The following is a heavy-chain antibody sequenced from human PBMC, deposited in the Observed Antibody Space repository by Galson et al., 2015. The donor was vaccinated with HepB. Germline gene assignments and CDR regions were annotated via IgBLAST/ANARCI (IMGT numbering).Heavy chain of an antibody. J-gene: IGHJ4*02. Sequence: SLRLSCAASGFTFSDHYMDWVRQAPGKGLEWVGRTRNEANSYTTEYAASVKGRFTISRDDSKNSLYLQMNSLKTEDTAVYYCARLSSGWKFDYWGQGTLVTVSS. CDR2: TRNEANSYTT. V-gene: IGHV3-72*01. CDR1: GFTFSDHY. CDR3: ARLSSGWKFDY. D-gene: IGHD6-19*01.